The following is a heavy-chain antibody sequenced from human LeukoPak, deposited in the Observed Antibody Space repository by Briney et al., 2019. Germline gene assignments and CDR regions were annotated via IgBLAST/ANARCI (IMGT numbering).Heavy chain of an antibody. J-gene: IGHJ5*02. D-gene: IGHD4-17*01. CDR1: GYTFTNYA. CDR2: INAGNGDT. CDR3: ARDPGPLYGDYEKISWFDP. Sequence: GASVKVSCKASGYTFTNYAMHWVRQAPGQRLEWMGWINAGNGDTKYSQKFQGRVTITRDTSASTAYMELSSLRSEDTAVYYCARDPGPLYGDYEKISWFDPWGQGTLVTVSS. V-gene: IGHV1-3*01.